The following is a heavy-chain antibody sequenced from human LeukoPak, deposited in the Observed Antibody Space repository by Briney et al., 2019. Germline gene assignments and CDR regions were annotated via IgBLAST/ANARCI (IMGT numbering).Heavy chain of an antibody. CDR2: MKQDGREK. V-gene: IGHV3-7*01. D-gene: IGHD3-22*01. CDR3: ARYRFYYDSTLFDY. J-gene: IGHJ4*02. Sequence: PGGSLRLSCVASGFTFTNYWMTWVRQAPGKGLEWVANMKQDGREKYYVDSVKGRFTISRDNAKNSLYLQMNSLRDEDTAVYYCARYRFYYDSTLFDYWGQGTLVTVSS. CDR1: GFTFTNYW.